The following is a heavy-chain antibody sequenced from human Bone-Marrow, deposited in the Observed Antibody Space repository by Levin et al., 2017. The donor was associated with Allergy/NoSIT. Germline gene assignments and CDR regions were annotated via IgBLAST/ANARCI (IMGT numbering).Heavy chain of an antibody. CDR1: GFTLSSYW. V-gene: IGHV3-7*01. CDR2: INQDGSKK. D-gene: IGHD2-15*01. J-gene: IGHJ4*02. CDR3: EAVAPARDY. Sequence: GGSLRLSCEASGFTLSSYWMTWVRQAPGKGLELVASINQDGSKKSYVGSVKGRFTISRDNAKNSLYLHMDSLRAEDTALYFCEAVAPARDYWGQGTLVTVSS.